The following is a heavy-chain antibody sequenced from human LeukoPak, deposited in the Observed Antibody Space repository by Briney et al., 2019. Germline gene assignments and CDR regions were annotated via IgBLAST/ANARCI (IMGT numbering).Heavy chain of an antibody. V-gene: IGHV4-34*01. CDR1: GGSFSGYY. J-gene: IGHJ6*03. CDR3: ARGTLPPRETYYDFWSGYFYYYYYMDV. D-gene: IGHD3-3*01. Sequence: SETLSLTCAVYGGSFSGYYWSWICQPPRKGLEWVGEINHSGSANYNPSLKSRVTISVYTAKNQISLKLSSVTAADTAVYYCARGTLPPRETYYDFWSGYFYYYYYMDVWGKGTMVTVSS. CDR2: INHSGSA.